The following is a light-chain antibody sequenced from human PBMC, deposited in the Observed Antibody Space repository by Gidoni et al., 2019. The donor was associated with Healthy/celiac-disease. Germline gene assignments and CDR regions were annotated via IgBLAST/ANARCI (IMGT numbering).Light chain of an antibody. J-gene: IGKJ4*01. CDR1: QGISNY. CDR2: AAS. V-gene: IGKV1-27*01. Sequence: DIQMTQSPSSVSASVGDRVTITCRASQGISNYLAWYQQKPGKVPKLLIYAASTLQSGVPSRFSGSGSGTYFTLTISSLHPEDVATYYCQKYNSAPPLTFGGGTKVEIK. CDR3: QKYNSAPPLT.